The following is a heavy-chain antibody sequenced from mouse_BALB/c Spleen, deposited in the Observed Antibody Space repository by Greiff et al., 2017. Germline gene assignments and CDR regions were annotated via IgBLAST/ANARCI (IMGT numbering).Heavy chain of an antibody. V-gene: IGHV5-9-4*01. CDR1: GFTFSSYA. CDR2: ISSGGSYT. J-gene: IGHJ3*01. Sequence: EVKLVESGGGLVKPGGSLKLSCAASGFTFSSYAMSWVRQSPEKRLEWVAEISSGGSYTYYPDTVTGRFTISRDNAKNTLYLEMSSLRSEDTAMYYCARDGMSFAYWGQGTLVTVSA. D-gene: IGHD4-1*01. CDR3: ARDGMSFAY.